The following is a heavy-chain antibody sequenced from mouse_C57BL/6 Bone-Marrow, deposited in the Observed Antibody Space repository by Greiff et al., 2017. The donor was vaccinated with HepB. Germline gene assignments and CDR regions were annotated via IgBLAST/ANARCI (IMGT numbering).Heavy chain of an antibody. J-gene: IGHJ2*01. V-gene: IGHV1-64*01. Sequence: VQLQQPGAELVKPGASVKLSCKASGYTFTSYWMHWVKQRPGQGLEWIGMIHPNSGSTNYNEKFKSKATLTVDKSSSTAYMQLSSLTSEDSAVYYFARSPITTEVAGIDYWGQGTTLTVSS. CDR1: GYTFTSYW. D-gene: IGHD1-1*01. CDR3: ARSPITTEVAGIDY. CDR2: IHPNSGST.